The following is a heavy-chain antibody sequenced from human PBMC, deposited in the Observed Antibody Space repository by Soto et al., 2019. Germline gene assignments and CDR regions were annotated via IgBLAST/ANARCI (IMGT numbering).Heavy chain of an antibody. CDR1: GGSFSGYY. J-gene: IGHJ4*02. D-gene: IGHD2-8*02. CDR2: INHSGST. Sequence: QVQLQQWGAGLLKPSETLTLSSAVYGGSFSGYYWTWIRQPPGTGLEWIGEINHSGSTNYNPSLKSRVTISVDTSKNQFSLQLTSVTAADTAVYYCARDKITGLFDYWGQGTLVTVSS. CDR3: ARDKITGLFDY. V-gene: IGHV4-34*01.